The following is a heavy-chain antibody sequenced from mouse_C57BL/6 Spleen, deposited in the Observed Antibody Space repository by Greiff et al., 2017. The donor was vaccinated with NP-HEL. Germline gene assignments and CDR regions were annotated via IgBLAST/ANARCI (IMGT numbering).Heavy chain of an antibody. J-gene: IGHJ2*01. V-gene: IGHV1-5*01. CDR3: TRSVYYGSSRYYFDY. D-gene: IGHD1-1*01. CDR2: IYPGNSDT. Sequence: VQLQQSGTVLVRPGASVKMSCKTSGYTFTSYWMHWVKQRPGQGLEWIGAIYPGNSDTSYNQKFKGKAKLTAVTSASTAYMELSSLTNEDSAVYYCTRSVYYGSSRYYFDYWGQGTTLTVSS. CDR1: GYTFTSYW.